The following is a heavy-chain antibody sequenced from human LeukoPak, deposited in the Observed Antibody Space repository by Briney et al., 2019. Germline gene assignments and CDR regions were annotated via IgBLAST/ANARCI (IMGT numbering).Heavy chain of an antibody. J-gene: IGHJ4*02. CDR1: GFSFSNYG. CDR3: AKVFYYDGSGYYPH. CDR2: ISGSGTST. D-gene: IGHD3-22*01. Sequence: GGSLRLSCAASGFSFSNYGMSWVRQAPGKGLEWVSVISGSGTSTYYADSVKGRFTISRDNSKNTLYLQVNSLRAEDTAVYYCAKVFYYDGSGYYPHWGQGTLVTVSS. V-gene: IGHV3-23*01.